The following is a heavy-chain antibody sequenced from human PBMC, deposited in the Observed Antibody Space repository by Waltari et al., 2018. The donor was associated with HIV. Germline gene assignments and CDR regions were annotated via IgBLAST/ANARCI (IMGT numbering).Heavy chain of an antibody. D-gene: IGHD3-22*01. Sequence: QITLKESGPTLVKPTQTLTLTCTFSGFSLSTSGVGVGWLLQPPGKALGWLALIYWDDDKRYSPSLKSRLTITKDTSKNQVVLTMTNMDPVDTATYYCAHSHYYDSIRVFDYWGQGTLVTVSS. CDR2: IYWDDDK. CDR1: GFSLSTSGVG. J-gene: IGHJ4*02. CDR3: AHSHYYDSIRVFDY. V-gene: IGHV2-5*02.